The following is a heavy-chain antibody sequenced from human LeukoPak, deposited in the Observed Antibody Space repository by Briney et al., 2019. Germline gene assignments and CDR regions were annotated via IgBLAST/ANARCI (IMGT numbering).Heavy chain of an antibody. CDR2: INHSGST. J-gene: IGHJ5*02. CDR1: GGSFSGYY. V-gene: IGHV4-34*01. D-gene: IGHD3-10*01. CDR3: ARHDYYGSLNWFDP. Sequence: SETLSLTCAVYGGSFSGYYWSWIRQPPGKGLEWIGEINHSGSTNYNPSLKSRVTISVDTSKNQFSLKLTSVTAADTAVYYCARHDYYGSLNWFDPWGQGTLITVSS.